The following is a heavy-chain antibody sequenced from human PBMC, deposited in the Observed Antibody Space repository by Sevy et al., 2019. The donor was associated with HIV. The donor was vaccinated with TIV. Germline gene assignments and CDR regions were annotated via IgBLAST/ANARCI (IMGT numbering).Heavy chain of an antibody. D-gene: IGHD2-15*01. V-gene: IGHV1-18*01. Sequence: ASVKVSCKASGYTFTTYGVTWVRRAPGQGLQWMGWISTFNGDTNSAQKLQGRVTMTTDTSTSTAYMELRSLRSDDTAVYYSARAYCSDGRCYSLAYWGQGTLVTVSS. J-gene: IGHJ4*02. CDR1: GYTFTTYG. CDR3: ARAYCSDGRCYSLAY. CDR2: ISTFNGDT.